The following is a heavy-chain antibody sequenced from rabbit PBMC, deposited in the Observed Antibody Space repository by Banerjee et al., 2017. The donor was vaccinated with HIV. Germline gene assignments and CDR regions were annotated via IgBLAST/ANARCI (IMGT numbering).Heavy chain of an antibody. D-gene: IGHD2-1*01. Sequence: QSLEESGGDLVKPGASLTLTCTASGFSFSSSYYMCWVRQAPGKGLEWIACIYGASSGGTYYASWAKGRFTISSTSSTTVTLQMTSLTAADTATYFCARDEDYGDYIFALWGPGT. CDR1: GFSFSSSYY. CDR2: IYGASSGGT. CDR3: ARDEDYGDYIFAL. J-gene: IGHJ4*01. V-gene: IGHV1S40*01.